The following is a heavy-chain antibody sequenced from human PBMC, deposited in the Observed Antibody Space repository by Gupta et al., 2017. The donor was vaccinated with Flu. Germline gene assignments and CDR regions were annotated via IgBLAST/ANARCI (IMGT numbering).Heavy chain of an antibody. V-gene: IGHV1-2*02. Sequence: QVQLVQSGAEVKKPGASVKVSCKASGYTFTGYYMHWVRQAPGQGLEWMGWINPNSGGTNYAQKFQGRVTMTRDTSISTAYMELSRLRSDDTAVYYCARDNTICGVVIGNFDYWGQGTLVTVSS. CDR3: ARDNTICGVVIGNFDY. J-gene: IGHJ4*02. D-gene: IGHD3-3*01. CDR2: INPNSGGT. CDR1: GYTFTGYY.